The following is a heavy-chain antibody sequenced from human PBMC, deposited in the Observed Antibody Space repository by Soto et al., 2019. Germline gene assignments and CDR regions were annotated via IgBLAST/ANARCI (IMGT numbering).Heavy chain of an antibody. V-gene: IGHV1-18*04. CDR3: ARDSSCSSTSCFLYYYYGMDV. Sequence: GASVKVSCKASGYTFTSYGISWVRQAPGQGLEWMGWISAYNGNTNYAQKLQGRVTMTTDTSASTAYMELRSLRSDDTAVYYCARDSSCSSTSCFLYYYYGMDVWGQGTTVTVSS. CDR1: GYTFTSYG. D-gene: IGHD2-2*01. J-gene: IGHJ6*02. CDR2: ISAYNGNT.